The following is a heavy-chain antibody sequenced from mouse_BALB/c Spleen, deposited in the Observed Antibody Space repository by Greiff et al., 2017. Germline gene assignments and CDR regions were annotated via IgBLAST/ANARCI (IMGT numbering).Heavy chain of an antibody. J-gene: IGHJ1*01. Sequence: EVQLQQSGTVLARPGASVKMSCKASGYSFTSYWMHWVKQRPGQGLEWIGAIYPGNSDTSYNQKFKGKAKLTAVTSASTAYMELSSLTNEDSAVYYCTRTATATYWYFDVWGAGTTVTVSS. V-gene: IGHV1-5*01. CDR3: TRTATATYWYFDV. CDR1: GYSFTSYW. CDR2: IYPGNSDT. D-gene: IGHD1-2*01.